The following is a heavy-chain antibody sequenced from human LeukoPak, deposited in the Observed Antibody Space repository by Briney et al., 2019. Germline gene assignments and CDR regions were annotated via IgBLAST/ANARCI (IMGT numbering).Heavy chain of an antibody. CDR2: IYYSGST. D-gene: IGHD2-2*01. J-gene: IGHJ5*02. Sequence: SETLSLTCSVSAGSISSSNYYWGWIRQPPGKGLEWIGSIYYSGSTNYNPSLKSRVTISVDTSKNQFSLKLSSVTAADTAVYYCAREGLGYCSSTSCYYSGWFDPWGQGTLVTVSS. V-gene: IGHV4-39*07. CDR1: AGSISSSNYY. CDR3: AREGLGYCSSTSCYYSGWFDP.